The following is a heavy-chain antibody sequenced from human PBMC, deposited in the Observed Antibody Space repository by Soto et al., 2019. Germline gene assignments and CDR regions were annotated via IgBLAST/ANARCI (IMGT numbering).Heavy chain of an antibody. CDR1: GYTFTEFD. V-gene: IGHV1-8*01. CDR3: ARVVRFFGGHAGY. Sequence: QVLLVQSGADVKKPGASVKVSCKTSGYTFTEFDINWVRQAPGKGLEWMGWMNTNTGNTGYAQKFQGRVTMTRDPSISTAYMELRRLRSEDTAGYYCARVVRFFGGHAGYWGQGTLVTVSS. CDR2: MNTNTGNT. D-gene: IGHD3-3*01. J-gene: IGHJ4*02.